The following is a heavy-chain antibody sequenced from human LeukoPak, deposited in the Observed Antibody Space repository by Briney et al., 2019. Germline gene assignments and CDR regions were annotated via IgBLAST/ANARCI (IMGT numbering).Heavy chain of an antibody. Sequence: ASVKVSCKASGYTFASYAITWVRQAPGQGLEWMGWISGYNGNTNYAQKFQGRVPMTTDTSTSTAYMELRSLRSDDTAVYYCARQIVVIPKNWFDPWGQGTLVTVSS. V-gene: IGHV1-18*01. CDR3: ARQIVVIPKNWFDP. J-gene: IGHJ5*02. CDR2: ISGYNGNT. CDR1: GYTFASYA. D-gene: IGHD2-2*01.